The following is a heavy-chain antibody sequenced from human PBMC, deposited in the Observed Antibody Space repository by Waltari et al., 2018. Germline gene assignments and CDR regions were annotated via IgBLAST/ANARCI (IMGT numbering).Heavy chain of an antibody. Sequence: QVQLQESGPGLVKTSETLSLTCAVSGYSISSGYYWGWIRPPPGKGLEWSGSIYHSGSTYYNPSLKSRVTISVDTSKNQFSLKLSSVTAADTAVYYCAREFTGQLDLWGQGTLVTVSS. V-gene: IGHV4-38-2*02. D-gene: IGHD6-13*01. J-gene: IGHJ5*02. CDR1: GYSISSGYY. CDR2: IYHSGST. CDR3: AREFTGQLDL.